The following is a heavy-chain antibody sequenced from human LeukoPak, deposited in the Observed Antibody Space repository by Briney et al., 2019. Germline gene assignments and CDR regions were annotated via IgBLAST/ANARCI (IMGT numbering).Heavy chain of an antibody. V-gene: IGHV2-5*02. CDR1: GFSLSTSGVG. Sequence: SGPTLVNPTQTLTLTCTFSGFSLSTSGVGVGWIRQPPGKALEWLALIYWDDDKRYSPSLKNRLTITKDTSKNQVVLIMTNMDPVDTATYYCAHFVTLAAAGTGINWFDPWGQGTLVIVSS. D-gene: IGHD6-13*01. CDR3: AHFVTLAAAGTGINWFDP. CDR2: IYWDDDK. J-gene: IGHJ5*02.